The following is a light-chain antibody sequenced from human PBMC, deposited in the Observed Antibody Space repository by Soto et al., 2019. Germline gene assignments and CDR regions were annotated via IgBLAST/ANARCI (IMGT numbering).Light chain of an antibody. CDR2: DVS. Sequence: HSVLLQPASLSGSPGQSITISCTGTSSDVGGYNYVSWYQHHPGKAPKLMIYDVSNRPSGVSNRFSGSKSGNTASLIISGLQAEDEADYYCSSYTSSSTLSTYVFGTGTKVTVL. V-gene: IGLV2-14*03. CDR3: SSYTSSSTLSTYV. CDR1: SSDVGGYNY. J-gene: IGLJ1*01.